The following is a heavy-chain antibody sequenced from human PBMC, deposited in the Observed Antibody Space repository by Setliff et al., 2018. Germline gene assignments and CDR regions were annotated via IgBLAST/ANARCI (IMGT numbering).Heavy chain of an antibody. Sequence: ASVKVSCKASGYSFSNYGITWVRQVPGQGLEWMGWISPYNGNTDYAQNFQGRVTLTTDTSTSTAYMELRSLRSDDTAVYYCARGGSSLLDYWGQGTLVTVSS. V-gene: IGHV1-18*01. D-gene: IGHD3-16*01. CDR3: ARGGSSLLDY. CDR1: GYSFSNYG. CDR2: ISPYNGNT. J-gene: IGHJ4*02.